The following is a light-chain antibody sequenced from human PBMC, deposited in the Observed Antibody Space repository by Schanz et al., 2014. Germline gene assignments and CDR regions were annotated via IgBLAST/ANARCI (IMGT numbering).Light chain of an antibody. CDR3: QSYDSSLSGSGV. V-gene: IGLV1-44*01. J-gene: IGLJ2*01. CDR1: SSNIGSNV. CDR2: SDN. Sequence: QSVLTQPPSASGTPGQRVTISCSGSSSNIGSNVVNWFRQLPGTAPKLLIYSDNQRPSGVPDRFSGSKSGSSASLAINGLQAEDEADYYCQSYDSSLSGSGVFGGGTKLTVL.